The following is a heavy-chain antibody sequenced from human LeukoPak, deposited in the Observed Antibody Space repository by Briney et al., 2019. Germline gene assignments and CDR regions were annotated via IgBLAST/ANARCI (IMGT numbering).Heavy chain of an antibody. D-gene: IGHD6-13*01. J-gene: IGHJ4*02. CDR1: GFTFSTYW. Sequence: GGSLRLSCAASGFTFSTYWMHWARQAPGKGLVWVSRINGDGGSRNYADSVKGRFTISRDNAKNTLYLQMSSLRVEDTAVYYCASASSHRTAAGGDYWGQGTLVTVST. CDR3: ASASSHRTAAGGDY. V-gene: IGHV3-74*01. CDR2: INGDGGSR.